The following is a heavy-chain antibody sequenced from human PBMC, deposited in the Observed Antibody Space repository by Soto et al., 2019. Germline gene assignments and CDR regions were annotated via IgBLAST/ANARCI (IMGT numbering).Heavy chain of an antibody. D-gene: IGHD6-6*01. CDR1: GGSISSGGYY. J-gene: IGHJ6*02. CDR2: NYYSGIT. CDR3: ARDSSIAGLYYGMDV. V-gene: IGHV4-31*03. Sequence: PSETLSLTCTVSGGSISSGGYYWTWIRQHPGKGLEWIGYNYYSGITYYNPSLKSRVTISLDTSKNQFSLKLSSVTAADTAVYYCARDSSIAGLYYGMDVWGQGTTVT.